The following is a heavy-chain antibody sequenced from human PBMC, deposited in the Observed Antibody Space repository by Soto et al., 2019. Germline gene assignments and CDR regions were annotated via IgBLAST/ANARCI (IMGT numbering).Heavy chain of an antibody. CDR2: IYHSGST. J-gene: IGHJ4*02. Sequence: SETLSLTCTVSGGSISSGGYYWSWIRQHPGKGLEWIGYIYHSGSTYYNPSLKSRVTISVDTSKNQFSLKLSSVTAADTAVYYCARSTAVTHNFDYWGQGTLVTVSS. CDR1: GGSISSGGYY. V-gene: IGHV4-31*03. D-gene: IGHD4-17*01. CDR3: ARSTAVTHNFDY.